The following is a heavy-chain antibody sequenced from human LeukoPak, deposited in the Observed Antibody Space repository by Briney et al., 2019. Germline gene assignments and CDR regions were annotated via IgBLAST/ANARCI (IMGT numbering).Heavy chain of an antibody. CDR1: GGSISSGSYY. V-gene: IGHV4-61*02. D-gene: IGHD6-19*01. CDR2: IYTSGST. Sequence: SQTLSLTCTVSGGSISSGSYYWSWIRQPAGKGLEWIGRIYTSGSTNYNPSLKSRVTISVDTSKNQFSLKLSSVTAADTAVYYCARGYGWYSQWGQGTLVTVSS. CDR3: ARGYGWYSQ. J-gene: IGHJ4*02.